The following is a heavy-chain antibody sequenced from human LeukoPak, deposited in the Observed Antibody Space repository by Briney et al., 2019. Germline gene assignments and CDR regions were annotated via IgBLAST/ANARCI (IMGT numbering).Heavy chain of an antibody. CDR3: ARAGVRLSCGRYCYSDYFYF. D-gene: IGHD2-21*02. Sequence: SETLSLTCTVSGASISGSNVYWGWIRQAPGKGLEWIGNIFDTGSTYIKSSLESRVTKSVDTSKNQFFLKLRSVTVADTAVYYCARAGVRLSCGRYCYSDYFYFWGQGNLVTVSS. V-gene: IGHV4-39*07. CDR1: GASISGSNVY. J-gene: IGHJ4*02. CDR2: IFDTGST.